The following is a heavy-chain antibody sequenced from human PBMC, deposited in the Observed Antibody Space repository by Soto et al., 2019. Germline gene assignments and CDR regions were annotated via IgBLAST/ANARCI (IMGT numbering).Heavy chain of an antibody. V-gene: IGHV3-23*01. J-gene: IGHJ4*02. Sequence: GGSLRLSCAASGFTFSSYAMSWVRQAPGKGLEWVSAISGSGGSTYYADSVKGRFTISRDNSKNTLYLQMNSLRAEDTAVYYCAKDQYSSGWHTGGFQWGQGTLVTVSS. D-gene: IGHD6-19*01. CDR1: GFTFSSYA. CDR3: AKDQYSSGWHTGGFQ. CDR2: ISGSGGST.